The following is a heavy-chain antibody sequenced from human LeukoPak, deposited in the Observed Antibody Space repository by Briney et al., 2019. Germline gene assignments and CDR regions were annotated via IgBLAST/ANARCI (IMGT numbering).Heavy chain of an antibody. CDR2: INHSGST. CDR1: GGSFSGYY. Sequence: KPSETLSLTCAVYGGSFSGYYWSWIRQPPGRGVEGIGEINHSGSTNYNPSLKSRVTISVDTSNNQFSLKLSSVTAADTAVYYCAREGVDTAMVDYWGQGTLVTVSS. CDR3: AREGVDTAMVDY. V-gene: IGHV4-34*01. D-gene: IGHD5-18*01. J-gene: IGHJ4*02.